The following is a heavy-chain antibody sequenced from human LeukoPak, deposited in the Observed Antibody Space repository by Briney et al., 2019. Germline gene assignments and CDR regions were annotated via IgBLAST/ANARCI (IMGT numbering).Heavy chain of an antibody. CDR2: INPNSGGT. CDR3: AREYYYDSSGYSVDYYYYGMDV. D-gene: IGHD3-22*01. V-gene: IGHV1-2*02. Sequence: ASVKVSCKTSGYTFTDYFVHWVRQAPGQGLEWMGWINPNSGGTEYAQKFLGRVTMTRDTSISTAYMELSRLRSDDTAVYFCAREYYYDSSGYSVDYYYYGMDVWGQGTTVTVSS. CDR1: GYTFTDYF. J-gene: IGHJ6*02.